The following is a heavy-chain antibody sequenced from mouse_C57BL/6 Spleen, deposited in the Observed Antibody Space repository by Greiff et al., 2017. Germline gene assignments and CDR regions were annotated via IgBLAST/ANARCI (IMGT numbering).Heavy chain of an antibody. CDR2: IRNKANGYTT. CDR1: GFTFTDYY. V-gene: IGHV7-3*01. D-gene: IGHD4-1*02. Sequence: EVMLVESGGGLVQPGGSLSLSCAASGFTFTDYYMSWVRQPPGKALEWLGFIRNKANGYTTEYSASVKGLFTISRDNSQSILYLQKNALRAEDSATCYCARVNWADYYFDYWGQGTTLTVSS. CDR3: ARVNWADYYFDY. J-gene: IGHJ2*01.